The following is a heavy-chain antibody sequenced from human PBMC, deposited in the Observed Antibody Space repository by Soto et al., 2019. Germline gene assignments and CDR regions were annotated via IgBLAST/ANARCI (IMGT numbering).Heavy chain of an antibody. Sequence: QEQLVESGGGVVQPGTSLRLSCAASGFSFSSYAMHWVRQAPGKGLEWVAHISYDGNNEFYADSVKGRFTISRDNFKNTLYLQMNSLRAEDTAEYYCARDSYTSNAGWRFDPWGQGTLVTVSS. CDR2: ISYDGNNE. CDR3: ARDSYTSNAGWRFDP. J-gene: IGHJ5*02. V-gene: IGHV3-30-3*01. CDR1: GFSFSSYA. D-gene: IGHD6-19*01.